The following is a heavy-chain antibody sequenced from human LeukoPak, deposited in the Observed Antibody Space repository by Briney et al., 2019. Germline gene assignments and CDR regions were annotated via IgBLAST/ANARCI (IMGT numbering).Heavy chain of an antibody. J-gene: IGHJ4*02. Sequence: PAETLSLTCTVSGGSISSYYWSWIRQFPGKGLEWIGYIYDSGSTNYNPSLKSRVTISVDTSKNQFSLKLSSVTAADTAVYYCARTLYPYDSSGYYYFDYWGQGTLVTVSS. D-gene: IGHD3-22*01. V-gene: IGHV4-4*09. CDR1: GGSISSYY. CDR3: ARTLYPYDSSGYYYFDY. CDR2: IYDSGST.